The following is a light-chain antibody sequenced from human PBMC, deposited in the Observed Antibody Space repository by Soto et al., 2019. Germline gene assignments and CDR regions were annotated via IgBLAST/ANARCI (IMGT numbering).Light chain of an antibody. Sequence: PGQRATRSYMAIQTVSITYLTWYQQKPGQAPRLLIFGASKRATGIPDRFSGSGSGRDFTLTISGLEPEDFAVYYCQQYGSLPRISFGQGTRLEIK. CDR2: GAS. V-gene: IGKV3-20*01. CDR1: QTVSITY. J-gene: IGKJ5*01. CDR3: QQYGSLPRIS.